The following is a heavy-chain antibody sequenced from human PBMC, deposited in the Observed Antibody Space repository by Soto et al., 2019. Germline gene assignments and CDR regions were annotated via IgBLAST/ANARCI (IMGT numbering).Heavy chain of an antibody. CDR1: GYTFIGYY. CDR2: INPNSGGT. Sequence: GASVKVSCKASGYTFIGYYLHWVRRAPGQGLEWMGWINPNSGGTNYAQKFQGWVTMTRDTSISTAYMDVSRLRSDDTAVYYCARDRPDFKGGMDVWGQGTTVTVSS. D-gene: IGHD3-3*01. CDR3: ARDRPDFKGGMDV. V-gene: IGHV1-2*04. J-gene: IGHJ6*02.